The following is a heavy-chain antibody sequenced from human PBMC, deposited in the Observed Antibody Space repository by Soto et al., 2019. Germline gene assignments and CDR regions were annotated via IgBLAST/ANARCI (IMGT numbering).Heavy chain of an antibody. D-gene: IGHD3-10*01. J-gene: IGHJ6*02. CDR2: MNPNSGNT. V-gene: IGHV1-8*01. CDR1: GYNFTSYD. Sequence: ASVKVSCKASGYNFTSYDINWVRQATGQGLEWMGWMNPNSGNTGYAQKFQGRVTMTRNTSISTAYMELSSLRSEDTAVYYCARGSYYYGSGSYYSYGMDVWGQGTTVTAP. CDR3: ARGSYYYGSGSYYSYGMDV.